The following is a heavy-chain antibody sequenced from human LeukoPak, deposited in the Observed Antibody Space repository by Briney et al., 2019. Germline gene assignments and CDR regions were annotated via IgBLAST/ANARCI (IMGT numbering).Heavy chain of an antibody. D-gene: IGHD3-10*01. J-gene: IGHJ4*02. CDR1: GGSFSGYY. CDR3: ARGDYGGPGSMGDY. Sequence: PSETLSLTCAVYGGSFSGYYWSWVRQPPGKGLEWIGEINHSGSTNYNPSLKSRVTISVDTSKNQFSLKLSSVTAADTAVYYCARGDYGGPGSMGDYWGQGTLVTVSS. V-gene: IGHV4-34*01. CDR2: INHSGST.